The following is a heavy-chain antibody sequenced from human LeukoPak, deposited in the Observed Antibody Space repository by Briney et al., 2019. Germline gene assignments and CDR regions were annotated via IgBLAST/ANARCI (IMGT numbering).Heavy chain of an antibody. V-gene: IGHV4-39*07. D-gene: IGHD3-22*01. CDR1: GFTFSSYA. J-gene: IGHJ4*02. CDR3: ARVNFPERNTYYYDSSGSNFDY. CDR2: IYYSGST. Sequence: PGGSLRLSCAASGFTFSSYAMSWIRQPPGKGLEWIGSIYYSGSTYYNPSLKSRVTISVDTSKNQFSLKLSSVTAADTAVYYCARVNFPERNTYYYDSSGSNFDYWGQGTLVTVSS.